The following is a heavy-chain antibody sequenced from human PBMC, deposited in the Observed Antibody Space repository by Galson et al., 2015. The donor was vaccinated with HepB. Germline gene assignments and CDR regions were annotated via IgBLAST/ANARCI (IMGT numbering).Heavy chain of an antibody. V-gene: IGHV3-66*01. D-gene: IGHD6-13*01. J-gene: IGHJ6*02. CDR3: ARARSGYSSSWYYGMDV. CDR2: IYSGGST. Sequence: SPRLSCAASGFTFSSYATSWVRQAPGKGLEWVSVIYSGGSTYYADSVKGRFTISRDNSKNTLYLQMNSLRAEDTAVYYCARARSGYSSSWYYGMDVWGQGTTVTVSS. CDR1: GFTFSSYA.